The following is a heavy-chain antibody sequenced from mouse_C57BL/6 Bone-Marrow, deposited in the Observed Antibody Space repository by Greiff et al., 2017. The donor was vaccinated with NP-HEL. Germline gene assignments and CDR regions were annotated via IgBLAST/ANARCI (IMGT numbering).Heavy chain of an antibody. J-gene: IGHJ4*01. V-gene: IGHV8-5*01. D-gene: IGHD2-3*01. CDR3: AQIAGGWLLRYYAMDY. CDR2: IWWNDDT. Sequence: QVTLKVSGPGILQPSQTLSLTCSFSGFSLSTSNMGIGWIRQPSGKGLEWLAHIWWNDDTSYNPSLKSRLTISKDTSNNQVFLKITSVDTADTATYYCAQIAGGWLLRYYAMDYWGQGTSVTVSS. CDR1: GFSLSTSNMG.